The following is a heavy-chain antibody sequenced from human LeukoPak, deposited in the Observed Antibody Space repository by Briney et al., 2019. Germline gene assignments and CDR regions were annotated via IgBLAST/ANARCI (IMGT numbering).Heavy chain of an antibody. D-gene: IGHD3-3*01. CDR1: GFTFSSYA. J-gene: IGHJ6*03. Sequence: PGRSLRLSCAASGFTFSSYAMHWVRQAPGKGLEWVAVISYDGSNKYYADSVKGRFTISRDNSKNTLYLQMNSLRAEDTAVYYCARGVATIFGVVIPFYYMDVWGKGTTVTVSS. CDR3: ARGVATIFGVVIPFYYMDV. V-gene: IGHV3-30*04. CDR2: ISYDGSNK.